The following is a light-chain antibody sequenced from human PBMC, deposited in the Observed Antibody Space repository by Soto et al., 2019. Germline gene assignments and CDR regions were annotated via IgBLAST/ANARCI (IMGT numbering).Light chain of an antibody. CDR2: AAS. CDR3: QHYVTLPPT. CDR1: QAIVKY. V-gene: IGKV1-33*01. Sequence: DIQMTQSPSSLSASVGDRVTIACQASQAIVKYLNWYQQKPGKAPELLIYAASNLQPGVPSRFSGSGSGTHFTFTISSLHPEDIATYYCQHYVTLPPTFGQGTKLEIK. J-gene: IGKJ2*01.